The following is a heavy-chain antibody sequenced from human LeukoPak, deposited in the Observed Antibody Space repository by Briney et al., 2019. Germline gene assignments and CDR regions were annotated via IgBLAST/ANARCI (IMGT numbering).Heavy chain of an antibody. CDR3: ARPNYDFWSGYEEGAIDY. D-gene: IGHD3-3*01. CDR2: INPNSGGT. Sequence: ASVTVSCKASGYTFTGYYMHWVRQAPGQGLEWMGWINPNSGGTNYAQKFQGRVTMTRDTSISTAYMELSRLRSDDTAVYYCARPNYDFWSGYEEGAIDYWGQGTLVTVSS. V-gene: IGHV1-2*02. CDR1: GYTFTGYY. J-gene: IGHJ4*02.